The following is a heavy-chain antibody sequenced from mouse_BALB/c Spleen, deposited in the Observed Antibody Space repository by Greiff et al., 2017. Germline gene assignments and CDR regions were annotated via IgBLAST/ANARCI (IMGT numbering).Heavy chain of an antibody. CDR2: ILPGSGST. D-gene: IGHD1-2*01. Sequence: QVQLKQSGAELMKPGASVKISCKATGYTFSSYWIEWVKQRPGHGLEWIGEILPGSGSTNYNEKFKGKATFTADTSSNTAYMQLSSLTSEDSAVYYCARRSGYEGVDYWGQGTSVTVSA. J-gene: IGHJ4*01. CDR3: ARRSGYEGVDY. V-gene: IGHV1-9*01. CDR1: GYTFSSYW.